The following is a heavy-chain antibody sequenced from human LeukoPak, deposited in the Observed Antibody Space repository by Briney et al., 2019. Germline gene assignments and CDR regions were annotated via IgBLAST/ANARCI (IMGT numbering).Heavy chain of an antibody. CDR3: ARDYGHSGYSSSWPGFDY. CDR2: ISSSGNTI. D-gene: IGHD6-13*01. V-gene: IGHV3-48*03. CDR1: GFTFSSYE. Sequence: PGGSLRLSCAASGFTFSSYEMNWVRQAPGKGLEWVSYISSSGNTIYYADSVKGRFTISRDNAKNSLYLQMNSLRAEDTAVYYCARDYGHSGYSSSWPGFDYWGQGTLVTVSS. J-gene: IGHJ4*02.